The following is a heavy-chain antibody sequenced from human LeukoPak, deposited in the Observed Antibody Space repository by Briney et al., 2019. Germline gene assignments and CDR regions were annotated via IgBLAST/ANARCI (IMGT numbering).Heavy chain of an antibody. Sequence: GASVKVSCKASGYTCTGYYIHWMRQAPGQGLEWMGWINPDSGGTDFAQKFQGRVTLTRDTSINTAYMELSSLKSDDTAVYYCARVDSGYDDYYYYYYMDVWGKGTTVTVSS. V-gene: IGHV1-2*02. CDR3: ARVDSGYDDYYYYYYMDV. J-gene: IGHJ6*03. D-gene: IGHD5-12*01. CDR1: GYTCTGYY. CDR2: INPDSGGT.